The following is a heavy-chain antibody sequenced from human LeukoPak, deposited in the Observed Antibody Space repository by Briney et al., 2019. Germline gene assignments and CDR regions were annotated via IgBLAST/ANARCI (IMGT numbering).Heavy chain of an antibody. V-gene: IGHV4-39*01. D-gene: IGHD2-15*01. Sequence: SPTLSLTSSFTGSSTTSNTYYWGWVRQPPGKGLEWIGNIYYSGTTYYNPSLKSRVTISVDTSKNQFSLQLSSVPAADTAVYYCASQYCSGGSCYYYGTDVWGQGTTVTVSS. CDR3: ASQYCSGGSCYYYGTDV. CDR1: GSSTTSNTYY. J-gene: IGHJ6*02. CDR2: IYYSGTT.